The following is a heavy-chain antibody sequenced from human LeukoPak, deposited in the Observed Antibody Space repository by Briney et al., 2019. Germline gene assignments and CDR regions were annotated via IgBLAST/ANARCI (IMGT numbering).Heavy chain of an antibody. J-gene: IGHJ4*02. CDR3: ARGGNWEGIDY. Sequence: SETLSLTCAVYGGSFSGYYWSWIRQPPGKGLEWIGYIYYSGSTNYNPSLKSRVTISVDTSKNQISLKLTSVTAADTAVYYCARGGNWEGIDYWGQGTLVTVSS. V-gene: IGHV4-59*01. CDR2: IYYSGST. D-gene: IGHD7-27*01. CDR1: GGSFSGYY.